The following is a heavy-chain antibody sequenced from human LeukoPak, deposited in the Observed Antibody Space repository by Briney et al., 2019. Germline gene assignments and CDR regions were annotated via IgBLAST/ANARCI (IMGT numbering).Heavy chain of an antibody. CDR2: ISYDGSNK. Sequence: PGRSLRLSCAASGFTFSSYGMHWVRQAPGKGLEWVAVISYDGSNKYYADSVKGRFTISRDNSKNTLYLQMNSLRAEDTAVYYCAKDGLRLGELSYWGQGTRSPSPQ. V-gene: IGHV3-30*18. CDR1: GFTFSSYG. D-gene: IGHD3-16*02. CDR3: AKDGLRLGELSY. J-gene: IGHJ4*02.